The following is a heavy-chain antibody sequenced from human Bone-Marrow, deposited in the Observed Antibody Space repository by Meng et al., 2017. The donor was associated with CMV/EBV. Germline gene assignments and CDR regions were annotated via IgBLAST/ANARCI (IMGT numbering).Heavy chain of an antibody. V-gene: IGHV3-21*01. Sequence: GGSLRLSCAASGFTFSSYSMNWVRQAPGKGLEWVSSISSSSSYIYYADSVKGRFTISRDNAKNSLYLQMNSLGAEDTAVYYCARDSGSSSWPNFQHWGQGTLVTVSS. D-gene: IGHD6-13*01. CDR1: GFTFSSYS. CDR2: ISSSSSYI. J-gene: IGHJ1*01. CDR3: ARDSGSSSWPNFQH.